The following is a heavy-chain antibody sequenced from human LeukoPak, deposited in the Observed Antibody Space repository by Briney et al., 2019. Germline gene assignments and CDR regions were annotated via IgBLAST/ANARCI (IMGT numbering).Heavy chain of an antibody. CDR2: ISSSSSYI. D-gene: IGHD6-19*01. V-gene: IGHV3-21*01. Sequence: GGSLRLSCAVSGFTFSSYSMNWVRQAPGKGLEWVSSISSSSSYIYYADSVKGRFTISRDNAKNSLYLQVNSLRAEDTAVYYCARDRVAVAGTFDYWGQGTLVTVSS. J-gene: IGHJ4*02. CDR3: ARDRVAVAGTFDY. CDR1: GFTFSSYS.